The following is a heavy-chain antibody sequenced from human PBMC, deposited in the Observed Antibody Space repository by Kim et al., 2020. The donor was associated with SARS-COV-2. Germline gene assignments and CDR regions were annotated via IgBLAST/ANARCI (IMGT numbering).Heavy chain of an antibody. CDR1: GFTFSSYG. D-gene: IGHD3-9*01. V-gene: IGHV3-30*18. CDR3: AKAMDYDILTAYYPYYY. CDR2: ISYDGSNK. J-gene: IGHJ6*03. Sequence: GGSLRLSCAASGFTFSSYGMHWVRQAPGKGLEWVAVISYDGSNKYYADSVKGRFTISRDNSKKTLYLQMNSRRAENTAVYYCAKAMDYDILTAYYPYYY.